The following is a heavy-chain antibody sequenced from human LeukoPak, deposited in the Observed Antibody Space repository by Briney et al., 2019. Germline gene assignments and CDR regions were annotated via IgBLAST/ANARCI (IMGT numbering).Heavy chain of an antibody. CDR1: GFTFSSYE. Sequence: GGSLRLSCAASGFTFSSYEMNWVRQAPGKGLEWVSYISSSGSTIYYADSVKGRFTISRDNAKNSLYLQMNSLRAEDAAVYYCAKGLSRARGDAFDIWGQGTMVTVSS. D-gene: IGHD5/OR15-5a*01. J-gene: IGHJ3*02. V-gene: IGHV3-48*03. CDR3: AKGLSRARGDAFDI. CDR2: ISSSGSTI.